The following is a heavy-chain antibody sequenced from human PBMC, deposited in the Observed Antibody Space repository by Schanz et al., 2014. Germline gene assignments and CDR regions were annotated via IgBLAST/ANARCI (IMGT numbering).Heavy chain of an antibody. Sequence: QVHLVQSGAEVHKPGASLKISCKASGYTFTNFFLHWVRQAPGQGLEWMGIINPIGGSTTYAQKFRGAVTLTTDTSTDTAYLELTSLRSEDTAVYYCARGSPENMIRGELDYWGQGTLVTVPS. J-gene: IGHJ4*02. CDR3: ARGSPENMIRGELDY. D-gene: IGHD3-10*01. CDR2: INPIGGST. CDR1: GYTFTNFF. V-gene: IGHV1-46*03.